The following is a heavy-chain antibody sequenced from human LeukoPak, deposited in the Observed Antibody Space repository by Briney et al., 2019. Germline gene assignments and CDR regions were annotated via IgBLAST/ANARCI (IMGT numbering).Heavy chain of an antibody. J-gene: IGHJ3*02. CDR3: ARVIVELLLSDAFDI. D-gene: IGHD1-26*01. Sequence: ASVKVSCKASGYTFTSYGISWVRQAPGQGLEWMGWISAYNGNTNYAQKLQGRVTMTTDTSTSTAYMELRSLRSDDTAVYYCARVIVELLLSDAFDIWGQGTMVTVSS. V-gene: IGHV1-18*01. CDR2: ISAYNGNT. CDR1: GYTFTSYG.